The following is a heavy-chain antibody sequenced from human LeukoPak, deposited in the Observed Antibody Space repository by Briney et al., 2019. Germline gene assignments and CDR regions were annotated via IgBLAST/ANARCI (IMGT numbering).Heavy chain of an antibody. CDR1: GGSISSGPYY. D-gene: IGHD6-13*01. J-gene: IGHJ4*02. CDR3: ARGIAAAGDYFDY. CDR2: ITYSGNT. Sequence: ASETLSLTCTVSGGSISSGPYYWIWIRQHPGKGLEWIGYITYSGNTYYYPALNTRVTVSLDTSKTQFSLKLSSVTAADTAVYYCARGIAAAGDYFDYWGQGTLVTVSS. V-gene: IGHV4-31*03.